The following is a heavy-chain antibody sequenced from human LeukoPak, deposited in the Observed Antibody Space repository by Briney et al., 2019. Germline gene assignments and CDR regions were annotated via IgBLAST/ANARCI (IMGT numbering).Heavy chain of an antibody. CDR1: GFTLSSNY. CDR3: ARDGLAAFDI. V-gene: IGHV3-66*02. J-gene: IGHJ3*02. Sequence: GGSLRLSCAASGFTLSSNYMSWVRQAPGEGLEWVSVIYSGGSTYYADSVKGRFTISRDNTKNTLYLQMNSLRAEDTAVYYCARDGLAAFDIWGQGTMVTVSS. CDR2: IYSGGST. D-gene: IGHD5-12*01.